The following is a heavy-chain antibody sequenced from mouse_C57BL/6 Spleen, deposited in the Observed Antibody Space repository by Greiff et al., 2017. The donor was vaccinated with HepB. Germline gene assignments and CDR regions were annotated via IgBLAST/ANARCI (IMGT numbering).Heavy chain of an antibody. CDR2: INPYNGGT. CDR3: ARGDYYGSSSDWYFDV. CDR1: GYTFTDYY. J-gene: IGHJ1*03. D-gene: IGHD1-1*01. V-gene: IGHV1-19*01. Sequence: VQLQQSGPVLVKPGASVKMSCKASGYTFTDYYMNWVKQSHGKSLEWIGVINPYNGGTSYNQKFKGKATLTVDKSSSTAYMELNSLTSEDSAVYYCARGDYYGSSSDWYFDVWGTGTTVTVSS.